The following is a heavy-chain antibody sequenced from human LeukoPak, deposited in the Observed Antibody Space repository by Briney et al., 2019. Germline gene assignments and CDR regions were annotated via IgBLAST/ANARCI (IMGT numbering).Heavy chain of an antibody. V-gene: IGHV3-33*01. Sequence: PGRSLRLSCAASGFTFSSYGMHWVRQAPGKGLEWVAVIWYDGGNKYYADSVKGRFTISRDNSKSTLYLQMNSLRAEDTAVYYCARDGWFDPWGQGTLVTVSS. CDR2: IWYDGGNK. J-gene: IGHJ5*02. CDR1: GFTFSSYG. CDR3: ARDGWFDP.